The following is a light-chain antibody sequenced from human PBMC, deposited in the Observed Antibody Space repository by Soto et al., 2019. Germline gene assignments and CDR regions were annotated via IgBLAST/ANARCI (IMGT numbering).Light chain of an antibody. Sequence: QSALTQPASVSGSLGQSITISCTGTSSDIGGYNYVSWYQQHPGKAPKVMIFEVSKRPSGVSNRFSGSKSVNMASLTISGLQAEDEGDYYCSSFTTTSTVLLGGGTKLTVL. V-gene: IGLV2-14*01. CDR2: EVS. J-gene: IGLJ2*01. CDR3: SSFTTTSTVL. CDR1: SSDIGGYNY.